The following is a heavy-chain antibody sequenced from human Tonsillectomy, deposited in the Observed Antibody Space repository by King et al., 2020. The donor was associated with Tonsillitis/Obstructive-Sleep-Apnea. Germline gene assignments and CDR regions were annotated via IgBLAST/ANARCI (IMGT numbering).Heavy chain of an antibody. CDR1: GGSFSGYY. J-gene: IGHJ6*03. CDR2: IKHSGST. Sequence: VQLQQWGAGLLKPSETLSLTCAVYGGSFSGYYWTWIRQPPGKGLEWIGEIKHSGSTNYNPSLKSRVTISVDTSKKQFSLKLSSVTAADTAVYYCARGPYDDFWSGYIRADPMDVWGKGTTVPVSS. D-gene: IGHD3-3*01. CDR3: ARGPYDDFWSGYIRADPMDV. V-gene: IGHV4-34*01.